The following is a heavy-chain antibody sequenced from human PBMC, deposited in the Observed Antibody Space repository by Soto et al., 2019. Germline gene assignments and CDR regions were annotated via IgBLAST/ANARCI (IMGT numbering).Heavy chain of an antibody. CDR3: DIVRDYCAVSEFLRHRSSDL. D-gene: IGHD3-10*01. V-gene: IGHV3-23*01. Sequence: RVRQAPGKEREWVSTIPGSGYTYYAPSEKGRFMISRDNSKNTLYLQLNSLRAEDTVLQSDDIVRDYCAVSEFLRHRSSDL. CDR2: IPGSGYT. J-gene: IGHJ2*01.